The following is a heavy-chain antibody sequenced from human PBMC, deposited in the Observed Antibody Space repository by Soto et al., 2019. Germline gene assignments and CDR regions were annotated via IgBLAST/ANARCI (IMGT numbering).Heavy chain of an antibody. J-gene: IGHJ3*02. CDR3: AREGPVPSSSSSRNDAFDI. V-gene: IGHV3-7*01. D-gene: IGHD6-6*01. CDR2: IKQDGSEK. CDR1: GFTFSSYW. Sequence: GGSLRLSCAASGFTFSSYWMSWVRQAPGKGLEWVANIKQDGSEKYYVDSVKGRFTISRDNAKNSLYLQMNSLRAEDTAVYYGAREGPVPSSSSSRNDAFDIWGQGTMVTVSS.